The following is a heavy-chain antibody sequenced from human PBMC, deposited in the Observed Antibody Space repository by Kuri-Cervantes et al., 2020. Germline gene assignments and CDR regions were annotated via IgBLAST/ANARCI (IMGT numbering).Heavy chain of an antibody. CDR3: ARDEASGWDRPPAHWFDP. D-gene: IGHD2-2*01. Sequence: GESLKISCAASGFTFSYYWMSRVRQAPGKGLEWVAIISYGGSKKYYADSVKGRFTMSRDNSKNTLYLQMNSLRGEDTAVYYCARDEASGWDRPPAHWFDPWGQGTLVTVSS. CDR2: ISYGGSKK. CDR1: GFTFSYYW. V-gene: IGHV3-30-3*01. J-gene: IGHJ5*02.